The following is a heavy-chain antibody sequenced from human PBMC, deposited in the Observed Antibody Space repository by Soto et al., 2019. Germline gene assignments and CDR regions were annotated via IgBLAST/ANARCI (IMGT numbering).Heavy chain of an antibody. Sequence: SQTRSLTCAISGENVSSNTAAWSWIRQSPSRGLEWLARTYYRAKWYNDYAVAVKSRVSINLDTSKNQLSLQLISVTPADTAVYSCARDVVAVAAQDLLRNAFDVCGPGTTVTV. CDR1: GENVSSNTAA. CDR2: TYYRAKWYN. V-gene: IGHV6-1*01. J-gene: IGHJ3*01. CDR3: ARDVVAVAAQDLLRNAFDV. D-gene: IGHD6-25*01.